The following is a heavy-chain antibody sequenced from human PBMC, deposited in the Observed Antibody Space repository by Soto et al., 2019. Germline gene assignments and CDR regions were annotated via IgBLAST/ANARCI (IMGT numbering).Heavy chain of an antibody. CDR3: ARGIQYLYYYYYYMDV. D-gene: IGHD4-4*01. Sequence: PGGSLRLSCAASGFTFSTYAMSWVRQAPGKGLEWVSVISGSGGDTYYADSVKGRFTIARDNAKNTLSLQMNSLRAEDTAVYYCARGIQYLYYYYYYMDVWGKGTTVTVSS. CDR2: ISGSGGDT. J-gene: IGHJ6*03. CDR1: GFTFSTYA. V-gene: IGHV3-23*01.